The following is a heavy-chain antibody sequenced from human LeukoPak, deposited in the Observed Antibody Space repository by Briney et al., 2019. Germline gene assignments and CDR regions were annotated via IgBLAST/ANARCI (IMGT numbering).Heavy chain of an antibody. J-gene: IGHJ4*02. CDR3: AREYSGYAPDY. CDR2: ISSGSYI. D-gene: IGHD5-12*01. V-gene: IGHV3-21*01. Sequence: GGSLRLSCAASGFTFSSYSMNWVRQAPGKGLEWVSSISSGSYIFYADSVKGRFTISRDNAKNSLYLQMNSLRAEDTAVYYCAREYSGYAPDYWGQGTLVTVSS. CDR1: GFTFSSYS.